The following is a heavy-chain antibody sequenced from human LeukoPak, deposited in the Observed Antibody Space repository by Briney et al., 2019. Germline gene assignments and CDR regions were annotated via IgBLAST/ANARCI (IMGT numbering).Heavy chain of an antibody. CDR1: GYSISSGYH. V-gene: IGHV4-38-2*02. CDR2: IYHSGRT. CDR3: ARADLDFWSGYYMDDAFDI. D-gene: IGHD3-3*01. J-gene: IGHJ3*02. Sequence: SETLSLICSVSGYSISSGYHWGWIRQPPGQGLEWIGSIYHSGRTYYNPSLKSRVTISVDTSKNQFSLKLSSVTAADTAVYYCARADLDFWSGYYMDDAFDIWGQGTMVTVSS.